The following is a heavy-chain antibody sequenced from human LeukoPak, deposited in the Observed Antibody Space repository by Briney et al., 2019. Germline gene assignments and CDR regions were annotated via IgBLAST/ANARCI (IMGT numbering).Heavy chain of an antibody. J-gene: IGHJ4*02. Sequence: GESLKISCKGSGYSFTSYWIGWVRQMPGKGLEWMGIIYPGDSDTRYSPSFQGQVTISADKSISTAYLQWSSLKASDTAMYYCARLSFRAVVITSSFDYWGQGTLVTVSS. CDR1: GYSFTSYW. V-gene: IGHV5-51*01. CDR3: ARLSFRAVVITSSFDY. CDR2: IYPGDSDT. D-gene: IGHD3-22*01.